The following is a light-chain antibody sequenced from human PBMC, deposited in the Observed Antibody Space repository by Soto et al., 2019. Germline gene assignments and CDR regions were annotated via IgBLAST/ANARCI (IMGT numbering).Light chain of an antibody. CDR2: GAS. CDR3: QQYDNSIT. J-gene: IGKJ5*01. Sequence: EIVLTQSPGTLSLSPGETATLSCRASQSVSSNNLAWYQQKPGQTPRLLIYGASSRATGIPDRFSGSGSGTDFTLTISRLEPEDFAVYYCQQYDNSITFGQGTRLEIE. CDR1: QSVSSNN. V-gene: IGKV3-20*01.